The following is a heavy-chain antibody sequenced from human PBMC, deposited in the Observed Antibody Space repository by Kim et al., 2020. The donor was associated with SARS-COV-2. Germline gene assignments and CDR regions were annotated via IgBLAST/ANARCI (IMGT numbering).Heavy chain of an antibody. CDR1: GYTFTGYY. CDR2: INPNSGGT. D-gene: IGHD3-9*01. Sequence: ASVKVSCKASGYTFTGYYMHWVRQAPGQGLEWMGRINPNSGGTNNAQKFQGRVTMTRDTSISTAYMELSRLRSDDTDVYYCARVGNPITYYDMLTGYGGWFDAGGQGTLVTVYS. CDR3: ARVGNPITYYDMLTGYGGWFDA. J-gene: IGHJ5*02. V-gene: IGHV1-2*05.